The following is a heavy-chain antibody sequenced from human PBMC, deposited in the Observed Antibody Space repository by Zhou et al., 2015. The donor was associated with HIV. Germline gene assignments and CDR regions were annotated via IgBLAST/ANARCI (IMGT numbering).Heavy chain of an antibody. CDR1: GGTFSSYA. CDR2: IIPIFGTA. J-gene: IGHJ6*02. D-gene: IGHD3-22*01. V-gene: IGHV1-69*06. Sequence: QVQLVQSGAEVKKPGSSVKVSCKASGGTFSSYAISWVRQAPGQGLEWMGGIIPIFGTANYAQKFQGRVTITADKSTSTAYMELSSLRSEDTAVYYCASSITMIRNYYYGMDVWGQGTTVTVSS. CDR3: ASSITMIRNYYYGMDV.